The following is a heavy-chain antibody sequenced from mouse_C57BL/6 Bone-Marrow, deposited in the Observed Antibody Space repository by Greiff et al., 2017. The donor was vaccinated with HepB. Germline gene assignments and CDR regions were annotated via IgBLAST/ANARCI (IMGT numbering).Heavy chain of an antibody. D-gene: IGHD1-1*01. J-gene: IGHJ4*01. CDR2: ISNLAYSI. CDR1: GFTFSDYG. CDR3: ERHGDYYGSSYVSGAMDY. Sequence: EVMLVESGGGLVQPGGSLKLSCAASGFTFSDYGMAWVRQAPRKGPEWVAFISNLAYSIYYADTVTGRFTISRENAKNTLYLGMSSLVSEDTSMYYCERHGDYYGSSYVSGAMDYWGQGTSVTVSS. V-gene: IGHV5-15*01.